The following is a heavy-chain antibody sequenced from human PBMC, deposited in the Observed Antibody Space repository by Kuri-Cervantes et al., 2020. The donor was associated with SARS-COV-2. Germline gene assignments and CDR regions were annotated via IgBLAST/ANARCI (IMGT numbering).Heavy chain of an antibody. D-gene: IGHD6-13*01. CDR1: GFTFSNYD. J-gene: IGHJ6*02. Sequence: GGSLRLSCAASGFTFSNYDMNWVRQAPGKGLEWVSYISSSSRTMYNADSVKGRFTISRDNSKNTLYLQMNSLRAEDTAVYYCARLGVAAAGSYYYYGMDVWGQGTTVTVSS. CDR3: ARLGVAAAGSYYYYGMDV. V-gene: IGHV3-48*01. CDR2: ISSSSRTM.